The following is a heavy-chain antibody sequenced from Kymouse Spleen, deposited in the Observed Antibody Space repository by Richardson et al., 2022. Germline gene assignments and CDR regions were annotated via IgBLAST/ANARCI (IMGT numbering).Heavy chain of an antibody. V-gene: IGHV4-34*01. CDR2: INHSGST. CDR1: GGSFSGYY. J-gene: IGHJ4*02. CDR3: ARGRIFGVVYYFDY. Sequence: QVQLQQWGAGLLKPSETLSLTCAVYGGSFSGYYWSWIRQPPGKGLEWIGEINHSGSTNYNPSLKSRVTISVDTSKNQFSLKLSSVTAADTAVYYCARGRIFGVVYYFDYWGQGTLVTVSS. D-gene: IGHD3-3*01.